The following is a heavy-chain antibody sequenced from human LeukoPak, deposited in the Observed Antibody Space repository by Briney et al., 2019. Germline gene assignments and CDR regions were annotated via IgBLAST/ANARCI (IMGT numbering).Heavy chain of an antibody. CDR3: SRGPVPAGIFRFDH. CDR2: INPNSGDT. Sequence: ASVKVSCKASGYTFTSYGISWVRQAPGQGLEWMGWINPNSGDTKYAQKFQGRVTMTRDTSITTAYMELSGLNSDDTAVYYCSRGPVPAGIFRFDHWGQGTLVTVSS. D-gene: IGHD2-2*01. CDR1: GYTFTSYG. V-gene: IGHV1-2*02. J-gene: IGHJ5*02.